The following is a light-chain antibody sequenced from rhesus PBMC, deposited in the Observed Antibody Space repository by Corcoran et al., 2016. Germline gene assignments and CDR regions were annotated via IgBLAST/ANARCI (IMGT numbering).Light chain of an antibody. CDR1: QSISSW. CDR2: KES. Sequence: DIQMTQSPSSLSASVGDTVTITCRASQSISSWLAWYQQKPGKAPKLLIYKESSLQSGVPSRFSGSGSGTDFTLTNSSLQPEDFATYYCLQYSNSPFTFGPGTKLDIK. CDR3: LQYSNSPFT. J-gene: IGKJ3*01. V-gene: IGKV1-22*01.